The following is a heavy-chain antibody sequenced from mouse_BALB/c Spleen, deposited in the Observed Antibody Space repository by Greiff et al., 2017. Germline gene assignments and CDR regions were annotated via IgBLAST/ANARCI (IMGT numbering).Heavy chain of an antibody. V-gene: IGHV3-6*02. J-gene: IGHJ4*01. CDR2: ISYDGSN. D-gene: IGHD3-2*01. Sequence: EVQLQQSGPGLVKPSQSLSLTCSVTGYSITSGYFWNWIRQSPGNKLEWMGYISYDGSNNYNPSLTNRISITRDTSKNQFFLMLNSVTTEDTATYYCGRTARAFYAMDYWGQGTSVTVSS. CDR3: GRTARAFYAMDY. CDR1: GYSITSGYF.